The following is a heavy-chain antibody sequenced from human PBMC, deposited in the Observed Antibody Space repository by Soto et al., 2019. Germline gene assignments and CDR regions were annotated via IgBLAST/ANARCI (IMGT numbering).Heavy chain of an antibody. CDR2: IWYDGSNK. V-gene: IGHV3-33*01. D-gene: IGHD4-17*01. Sequence: GGSLRLSCAASGFTFSSYGMHWVRQAPGKGLEWVAVIWYDGSNKYYADSVKGRFTISRDNSKNTLYLQMNSLRAEDTAVYYCAREAYGDYVRYYYGMDVWGQGTTVTVSS. J-gene: IGHJ6*02. CDR3: AREAYGDYVRYYYGMDV. CDR1: GFTFSSYG.